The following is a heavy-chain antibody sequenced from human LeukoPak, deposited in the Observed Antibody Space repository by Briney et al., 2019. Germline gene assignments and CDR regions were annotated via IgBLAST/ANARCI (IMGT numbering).Heavy chain of an antibody. CDR3: GRHNYGDLD. D-gene: IGHD4-17*01. CDR1: GYTFTGYH. CDR2: IIPYNGDT. V-gene: IGHV1-2*06. Sequence: GASVKVSCKATGYTFTGYHVHWVRQAPGQGLEWMGRIIPYNGDTSYAQKFQGRVTMTRDTSIDTAYMEPSGLRSDDTAVYYCGRHNYGDLDWGQGTLVTVSS. J-gene: IGHJ4*02.